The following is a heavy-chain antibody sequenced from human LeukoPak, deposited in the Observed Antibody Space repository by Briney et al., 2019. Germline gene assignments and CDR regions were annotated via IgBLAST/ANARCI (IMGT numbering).Heavy chain of an antibody. J-gene: IGHJ6*03. Sequence: SETLSLTCTVSGYSISSGYYWGWIRQPPGKGLEWIGEIYHSGSTNYNPSLKSRVTISVDKSKNQFSLKLSSVTAADTAVYYCARANDYGDPLPRYMDVWGKGTTVTVSS. CDR3: ARANDYGDPLPRYMDV. CDR2: IYHSGST. V-gene: IGHV4-38-2*02. CDR1: GYSISSGYY. D-gene: IGHD4-17*01.